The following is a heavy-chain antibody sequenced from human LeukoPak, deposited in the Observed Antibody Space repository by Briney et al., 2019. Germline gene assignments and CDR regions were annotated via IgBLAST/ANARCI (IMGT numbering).Heavy chain of an antibody. Sequence: SGGSLRLSCEASGFTFDEYGMSWVREAPGMGLEWVSGINWNGGSTGYADSVKGRFTISRDNAKNSLYLQMNSLRAEDTAVYYCAKGAGGSGYYYGTDNWFDPWGQGTLVTVSS. CDR3: AKGAGGSGYYYGTDNWFDP. V-gene: IGHV3-20*04. D-gene: IGHD3-22*01. CDR2: INWNGGST. J-gene: IGHJ5*02. CDR1: GFTFDEYG.